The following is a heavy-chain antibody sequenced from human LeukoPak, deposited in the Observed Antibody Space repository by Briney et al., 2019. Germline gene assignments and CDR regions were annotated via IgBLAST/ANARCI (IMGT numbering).Heavy chain of an antibody. CDR3: ARTYERDLDS. D-gene: IGHD5-12*01. V-gene: IGHV3-48*01. J-gene: IGHJ4*02. CDR1: GFTFSSYH. CDR2: ISMISSTI. Sequence: GGSLRLSCAASGFTFSSYHMNWVRQAPGKGLEWVSYISMISSTIYYADSVKGRFTISRDDAKNSVYLQMNSPRAEDTAVYYCARTYERDLDSWGQGTLVTVSS.